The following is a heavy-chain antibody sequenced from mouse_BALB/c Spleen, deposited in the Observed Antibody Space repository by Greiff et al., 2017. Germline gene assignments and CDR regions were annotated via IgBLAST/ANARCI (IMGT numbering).Heavy chain of an antibody. J-gene: IGHJ4*01. CDR3: ARPDYGNYGGAMDY. D-gene: IGHD2-1*01. V-gene: IGHV5-17*02. Sequence: EVHLVESGGGLVQPGGSRKLSCAASGFTFSSFGMHWVRQAPEEGLEWVAYISSGSSTIYYADTVKGRCTISRDNPKNTLFLQMTSLRSEDTAMYYCARPDYGNYGGAMDYWGRGTSVTGSS. CDR1: GFTFSSFG. CDR2: ISSGSSTI.